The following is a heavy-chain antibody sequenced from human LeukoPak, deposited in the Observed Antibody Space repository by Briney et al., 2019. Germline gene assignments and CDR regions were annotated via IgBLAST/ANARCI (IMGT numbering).Heavy chain of an antibody. CDR3: ARGGGYASPIGY. J-gene: IGHJ4*02. D-gene: IGHD5-12*01. CDR1: GGSISTYY. Sequence: PSETLSLTCTLSGGSISTYYWSWIRQPPGKGLEWIGYIYHSGSTNYNPSLKSRVTISVDSSKNQFSLKLSSVTAADTAVYYCARGGGYASPIGYWGQGALVTVSS. V-gene: IGHV4-59*01. CDR2: IYHSGST.